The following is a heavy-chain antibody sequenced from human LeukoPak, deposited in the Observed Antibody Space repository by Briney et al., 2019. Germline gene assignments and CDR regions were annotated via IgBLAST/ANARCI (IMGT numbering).Heavy chain of an antibody. D-gene: IGHD2-2*01. V-gene: IGHV3-21*01. Sequence: NPGGSLRLSCAASGFTFSSYSMNWVRQAPGKGLEWVSSISSSSSYIYYADSVKGRFTISRDNAKNSLYLQMNSLRAEDTAVYYCARDELAYCSSTSCPRNYGMDVWGKGTTVTVSS. J-gene: IGHJ6*04. CDR3: ARDELAYCSSTSCPRNYGMDV. CDR1: GFTFSSYS. CDR2: ISSSSSYI.